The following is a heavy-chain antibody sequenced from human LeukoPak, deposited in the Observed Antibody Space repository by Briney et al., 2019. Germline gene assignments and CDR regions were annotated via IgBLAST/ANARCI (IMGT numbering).Heavy chain of an antibody. CDR1: GFIFSTYG. J-gene: IGHJ4*02. Sequence: PGGSLRLSCAASGFIFSTYGVNWVRQAPGKGLEWVSSITGTSSYKYYTVSVKGRFTISRDNSKNTFYLQMNSLRVEDTAIYYCATRILPTVGFDTWGQGTLVTVSS. CDR2: ITGTSSYK. CDR3: ATRILPTVGFDT. V-gene: IGHV3-21*04. D-gene: IGHD4-17*01.